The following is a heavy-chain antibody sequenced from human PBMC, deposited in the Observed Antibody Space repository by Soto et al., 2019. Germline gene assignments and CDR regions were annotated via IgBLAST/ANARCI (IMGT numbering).Heavy chain of an antibody. D-gene: IGHD3-9*01. Sequence: SETLSLTYTVSGGSISSYYWSWIRQPPGKGLEWIGYIYYSGSTNYNPSLKSRVTISVDTSKNQFSLKLSSMTAADTAVYYCGRHEEYYDILTGYYYYYGMDVWGQGTRVTVSS. V-gene: IGHV4-59*01. J-gene: IGHJ6*02. CDR1: GGSISSYY. CDR3: GRHEEYYDILTGYYYYYGMDV. CDR2: IYYSGST.